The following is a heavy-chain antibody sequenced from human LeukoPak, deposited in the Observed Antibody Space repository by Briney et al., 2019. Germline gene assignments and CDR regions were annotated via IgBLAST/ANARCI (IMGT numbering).Heavy chain of an antibody. CDR1: GYTFTSYG. V-gene: IGHV1-18*01. D-gene: IGHD3-16*02. J-gene: IGHJ3*02. Sequence: ASVKVSCKASGYTFTSYGISWVRQAPGQGLEWMGWISAYNGNTNYAQKLQGRVTMTRDTSTSTVYMELSSLRSEDTAVYYCARVLRDYVWGSYRHGGAFDIWGQGTMVTVSS. CDR3: ARVLRDYVWGSYRHGGAFDI. CDR2: ISAYNGNT.